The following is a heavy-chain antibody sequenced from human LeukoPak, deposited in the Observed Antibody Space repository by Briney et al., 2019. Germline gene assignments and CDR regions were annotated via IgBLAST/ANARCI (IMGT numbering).Heavy chain of an antibody. CDR3: ARGGRLLGKFDY. CDR2: INHSGST. J-gene: IGHJ4*02. D-gene: IGHD3-22*01. V-gene: IGHV4-34*01. Sequence: SETLSLTCAVYGGSFSGYYWSWIRQPPGKGLEWIGEINHSGSTNYNPSLKSRVTISVDTSKNQFSLKLSSVTAADTAVYYCARGGRLLGKFDYWGQGTLVTVSS. CDR1: GGSFSGYY.